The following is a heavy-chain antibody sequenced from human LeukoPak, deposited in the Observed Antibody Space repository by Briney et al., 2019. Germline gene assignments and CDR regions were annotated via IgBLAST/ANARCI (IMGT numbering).Heavy chain of an antibody. D-gene: IGHD7-27*01. J-gene: IGHJ6*02. CDR1: GFTVNSNY. Sequence: PGGSLRLSCVASGFTVNSNYMSWVRQPPGKGLERFSIIYSGGSTYYADSVKGRFTISRDNSKNTLYLQMNSLRAEDTAVYYCASMTLTGTYYYYYGMDVWGQGTTVTVSS. CDR3: ASMTLTGTYYYYYGMDV. V-gene: IGHV3-53*01. CDR2: IYSGGST.